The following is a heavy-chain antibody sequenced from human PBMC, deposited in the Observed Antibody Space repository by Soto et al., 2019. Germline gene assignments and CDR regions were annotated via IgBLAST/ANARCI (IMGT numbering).Heavy chain of an antibody. Sequence: QVQLVQSGAEVKKPGSSVKVSCKASGGTFSSYTISWVRQAPGQGLEWMGRIIPILGIANYAQKFQGRVTITADKSTSTAYMELSRLRSEDTAVYYCAREIRGYCSSTGCYGAAKLGYFDYWGQGTLVTVSS. V-gene: IGHV1-69*08. D-gene: IGHD2-2*01. CDR2: IIPILGIA. CDR3: AREIRGYCSSTGCYGAAKLGYFDY. CDR1: GGTFSSYT. J-gene: IGHJ4*02.